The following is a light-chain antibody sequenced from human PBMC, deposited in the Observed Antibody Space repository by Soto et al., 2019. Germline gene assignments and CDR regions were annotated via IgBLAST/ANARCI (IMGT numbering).Light chain of an antibody. CDR2: KAS. V-gene: IGKV1-5*03. Sequence: DIQMSQSPSTLSASVGDRVTITCRASQSISSWLAWYQQKPGKAPKLLIYKASSLESGVPSRFSGSGSGTEFTLTIISLQPNDVATYYCQQYNSYSPLTFGGGTRVEIK. J-gene: IGKJ4*01. CDR1: QSISSW. CDR3: QQYNSYSPLT.